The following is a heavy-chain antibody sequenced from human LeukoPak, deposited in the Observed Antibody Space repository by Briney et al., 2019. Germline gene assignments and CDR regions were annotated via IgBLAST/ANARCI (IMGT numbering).Heavy chain of an antibody. CDR1: GGSFSGYY. D-gene: IGHD3-3*01. Sequence: PSETLSLTCAVYGGSFSGYYWSWIRQPPGKGLEWIGEINHSGSTNYNPSLKSRVTISVDTSKNQFSLKLSSVTAADTAVHYCARGPGYDFWSGYNYYFDYWGQGTLVTVSS. CDR3: ARGPGYDFWSGYNYYFDY. CDR2: INHSGST. J-gene: IGHJ4*02. V-gene: IGHV4-34*01.